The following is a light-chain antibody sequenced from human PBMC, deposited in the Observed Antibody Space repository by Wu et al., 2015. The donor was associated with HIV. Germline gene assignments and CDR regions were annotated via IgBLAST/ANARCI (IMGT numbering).Light chain of an antibody. CDR1: QSVRVNY. V-gene: IGKV3-20*01. Sequence: EIVLTQSPGTLSLSPGERATLSCRASQSVRVNYLAWYQQKPGQAPRVLIYGASSRATGIPDRFSGRGSGTDLTLTISRLEPEDFAVYYCQQYASSITFGQGTRLEIK. CDR3: QQYASSIT. CDR2: GAS. J-gene: IGKJ5*01.